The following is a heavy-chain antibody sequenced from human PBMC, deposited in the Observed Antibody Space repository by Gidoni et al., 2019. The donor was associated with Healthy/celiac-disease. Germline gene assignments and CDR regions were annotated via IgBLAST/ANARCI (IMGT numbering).Heavy chain of an antibody. J-gene: IGHJ4*02. D-gene: IGHD2-15*01. CDR3: ARDFLGYSEYDHHPNY. Sequence: EVQLVESGGGLVQPGGSLRLSFPASGFTFSSYEMNWVRQAPGKGLEWVSYISSSGSTIYYADSVKGRFTISRDNAKNSLYLQMNSLRAEDTAVYYCARDFLGYSEYDHHPNYWGQGTLVTVSS. V-gene: IGHV3-48*03. CDR1: GFTFSSYE. CDR2: ISSSGSTI.